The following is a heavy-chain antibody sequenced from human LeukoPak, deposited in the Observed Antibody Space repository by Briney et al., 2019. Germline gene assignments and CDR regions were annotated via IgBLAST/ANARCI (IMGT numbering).Heavy chain of an antibody. CDR3: ARGPKSITIFGVVNYYYYGMDV. D-gene: IGHD3-3*01. J-gene: IGHJ6*02. Sequence: SETLSLTCAVYGGSFSGYYWSWIRQPPGKGLEWIGEINHSGSTNYNPSLKSRVTISADTSKNQFSLKLSSVTAADTAVYYCARGPKSITIFGVVNYYYYGMDVWGQGTTVTVSS. CDR2: INHSGST. CDR1: GGSFSGYY. V-gene: IGHV4-34*01.